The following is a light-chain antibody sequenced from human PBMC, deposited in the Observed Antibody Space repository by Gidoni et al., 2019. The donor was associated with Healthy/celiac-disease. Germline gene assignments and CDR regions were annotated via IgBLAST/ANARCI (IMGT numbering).Light chain of an antibody. Sequence: QPVLTQPPSASGTPGQRVTISCSGSSSNIGSNYVYWYQQLPVTAPKLLIYMNNQRPSGVPDRFSGSKSGTSASLAISGLRSEDEADYYCAAWDDSLSGVVFGGGTKLTVL. J-gene: IGLJ2*01. CDR1: SSNIGSNY. CDR2: MNN. CDR3: AAWDDSLSGVV. V-gene: IGLV1-47*01.